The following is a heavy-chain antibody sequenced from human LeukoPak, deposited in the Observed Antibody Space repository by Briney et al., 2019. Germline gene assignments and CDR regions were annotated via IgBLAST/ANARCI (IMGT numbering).Heavy chain of an antibody. CDR2: IRYDGSNK. D-gene: IGHD2-21*02. CDR3: AKDRAPFVVVTASFDY. V-gene: IGHV3-30*02. Sequence: GGSLRLSCAASGFTFSSYGMHWVRQAPGKGLEWVAFIRYDGSNKYYADSVKGRFTISRDNSKNTLYLQMNSLRAEDTAVYYCAKDRAPFVVVTASFDYWGQGTLVTVSS. J-gene: IGHJ4*02. CDR1: GFTFSSYG.